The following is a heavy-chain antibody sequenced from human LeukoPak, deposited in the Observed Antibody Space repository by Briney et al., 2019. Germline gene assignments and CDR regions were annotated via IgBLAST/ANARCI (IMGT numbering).Heavy chain of an antibody. CDR2: IKYSGTT. V-gene: IGHV4-39*01. J-gene: IGHJ4*02. CDR3: ARHADSGFGELAFDY. Sequence: SETLSLTCSVSGGSIHSGNYYWGLIRQPPGKGLEWIGSIKYSGTTYQNPSLKSRVTISVDTSKNQFSLKLSSVTAADTGVYYCARHADSGFGELAFDYWGQGTLVTVSS. D-gene: IGHD3-10*01. CDR1: GGSIHSGNYY.